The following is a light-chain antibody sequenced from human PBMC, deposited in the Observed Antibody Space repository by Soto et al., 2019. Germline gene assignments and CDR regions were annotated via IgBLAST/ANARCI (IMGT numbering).Light chain of an antibody. V-gene: IGLV2-14*01. CDR3: SSYTSTSTVV. CDR1: SNDIGGYNF. J-gene: IGLJ2*01. CDR2: EVS. Sequence: QSALTQPASVSGSPGQSITISCTGTSNDIGGYNFASWYQQHPGKVPKLMIYEVSNRPSGVSNRFSGSKSGNTASLTISGLQAEDEADYYCSSYTSTSTVVFGGGTKLTVL.